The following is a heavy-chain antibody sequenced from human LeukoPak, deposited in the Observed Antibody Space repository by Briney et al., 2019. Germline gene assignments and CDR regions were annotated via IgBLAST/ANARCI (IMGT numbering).Heavy chain of an antibody. CDR1: GGTFSSYA. V-gene: IGHV1-69*01. CDR3: AREGGSSSGWFDP. J-gene: IGHJ5*02. CDR2: IIPIFGTA. D-gene: IGHD6-6*01. Sequence: SVKVSCKASGGTFSSYAISWVRQAPGQGLEWMGGIIPIFGTANYARKFQGRVTITADESTSTAYMELSSLRSEDTAVYYCAREGGSSSGWFDPWGQGTLVTVSS.